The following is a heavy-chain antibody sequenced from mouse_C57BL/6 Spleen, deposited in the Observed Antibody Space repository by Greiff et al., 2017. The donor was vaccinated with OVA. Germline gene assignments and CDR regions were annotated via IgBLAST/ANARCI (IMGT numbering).Heavy chain of an antibody. CDR1: GYTFTSYW. CDR3: ASEDSSGPFAY. V-gene: IGHV1-59*01. D-gene: IGHD3-2*02. Sequence: VQLQQPGAELVRPGTSVKLSCKASGYTFTSYWMHWVKQRPGQGLEWIGVIDPSDSYTNYNQKFKGKATLTVDTSSSTAYMQLSSLTSEDSAVYYCASEDSSGPFAYWGQGTLVTVSA. CDR2: IDPSDSYT. J-gene: IGHJ3*01.